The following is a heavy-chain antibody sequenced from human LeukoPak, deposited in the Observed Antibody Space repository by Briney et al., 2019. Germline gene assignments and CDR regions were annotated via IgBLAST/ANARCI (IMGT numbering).Heavy chain of an antibody. CDR3: ATGGGAAGN. Sequence: ASVKVSCKASGYTFTDYYMHWVRQAPGQGLEWMGWINPNSGDTNYALEFHGRVTMTRDTSISTAYMELSSLRSEDTAVYYCATGGGAAGNWGQGTLVTVSS. CDR2: INPNSGDT. D-gene: IGHD6-13*01. J-gene: IGHJ4*02. V-gene: IGHV1-2*02. CDR1: GYTFTDYY.